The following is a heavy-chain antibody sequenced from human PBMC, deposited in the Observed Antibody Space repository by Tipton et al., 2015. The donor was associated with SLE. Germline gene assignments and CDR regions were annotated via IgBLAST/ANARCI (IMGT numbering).Heavy chain of an antibody. Sequence: TLSLTCTVSGGSISSGSYYWSWIRQPAGKGLEWIGRIYTKGSMNYSPSLRSRVTISLDPSKNQLSLSLTSVTAADTAIYYCARGVAGYFYFCYMDVWAKGTTVTIS. J-gene: IGHJ6*03. V-gene: IGHV4-61*02. CDR3: ARGVAGYFYFCYMDV. CDR1: GGSISSGSYY. CDR2: IYTKGSM.